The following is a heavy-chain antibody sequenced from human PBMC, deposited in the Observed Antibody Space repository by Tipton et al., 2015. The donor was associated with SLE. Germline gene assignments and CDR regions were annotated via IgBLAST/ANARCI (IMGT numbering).Heavy chain of an antibody. CDR2: IIPIVGVT. CDR1: GGSFNTYT. J-gene: IGHJ6*03. V-gene: IGHV1-69*04. CDR3: ARDRWIQEWLGVYYYMDV. Sequence: QSGAEVKKPGSSVKVSCKASGGSFNTYTVSWVRQAPGQGLEWMGRIIPIVGVTNHAQRFQGRLTITADKSTSTAYMELSSLRSEDTAVYYCARDRWIQEWLGVYYYMDVWGNGTTVTVSS. D-gene: IGHD5-18*01.